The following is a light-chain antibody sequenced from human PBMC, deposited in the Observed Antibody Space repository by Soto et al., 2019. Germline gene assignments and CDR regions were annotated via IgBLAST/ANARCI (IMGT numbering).Light chain of an antibody. Sequence: QYALTQPASVSGSPGQSITISCTGTSSDVGGLNYVSWYQHHPGNAPKLIIYEVTNRPSGVSDRFSGSKSDNTASLTISGLQTEDEADYYCSSFTISSTWVFGGGTKLTVL. CDR2: EVT. CDR3: SSFTISSTWV. CDR1: SSDVGGLNY. J-gene: IGLJ3*02. V-gene: IGLV2-14*01.